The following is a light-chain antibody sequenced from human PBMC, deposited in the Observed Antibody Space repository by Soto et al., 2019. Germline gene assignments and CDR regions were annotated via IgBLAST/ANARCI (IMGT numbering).Light chain of an antibody. Sequence: EIVMTQSPATLSVSPGERATLSCRASQSVSSNSAWYQQKPGQAPRLLIYGASTRATGIPARCSGSGSGTDFTLTISSLQSEDFAVYYCQQYNNWPLTFGGGTKVEIK. CDR1: QSVSSN. CDR2: GAS. J-gene: IGKJ4*01. CDR3: QQYNNWPLT. V-gene: IGKV3-15*01.